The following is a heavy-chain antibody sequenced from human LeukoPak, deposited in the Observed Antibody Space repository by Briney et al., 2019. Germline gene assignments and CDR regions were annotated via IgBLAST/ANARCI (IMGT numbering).Heavy chain of an antibody. V-gene: IGHV4-38-2*02. CDR2: ISHSGNT. D-gene: IGHD6-19*01. CDR1: GDSITSTYY. CDR3: ARVSGVFLGSALDY. J-gene: IGHJ4*02. Sequence: SETLSLTCNVSGDSITSTYYWGWIRQPPGKGLEWIGSISHSGNTYYNPSLKSRVTISVDTSKNHSSLNQSAVAAADTAVYYCARVSGVFLGSALDYWGQGTLVTVSS.